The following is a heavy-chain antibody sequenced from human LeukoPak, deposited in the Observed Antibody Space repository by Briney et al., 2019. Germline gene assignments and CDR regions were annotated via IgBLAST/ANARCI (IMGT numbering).Heavy chain of an antibody. CDR3: AGDRGWLIAS. J-gene: IGHJ4*02. CDR1: GFTFSSYG. Sequence: GRSLRLSCAASGFTFSSYGMHWVRQAPGKGLEWVAVIWYDGSNKYYADSVKGRFTISRDNAKNSVYLQMNSLRAEDTAVYYCAGDRGWLIASWGQGTLVTVSS. V-gene: IGHV3-33*01. D-gene: IGHD6-19*01. CDR2: IWYDGSNK.